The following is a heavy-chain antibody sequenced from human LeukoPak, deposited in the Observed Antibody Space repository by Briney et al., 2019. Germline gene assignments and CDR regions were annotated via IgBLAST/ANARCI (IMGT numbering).Heavy chain of an antibody. V-gene: IGHV3-23*01. D-gene: IGHD1-26*01. Sequence: GETLRLSCAASGFTFSSHGMNWVRQAPGKGLEWVSLISGGGRSTYYADSVKGRFTISRDNSKNTLYLQMNSLRAEDTAVYYCAKDGYSGSYSLFLGYWGQGTLVTVSS. CDR1: GFTFSSHG. CDR2: ISGGGRST. CDR3: AKDGYSGSYSLFLGY. J-gene: IGHJ4*02.